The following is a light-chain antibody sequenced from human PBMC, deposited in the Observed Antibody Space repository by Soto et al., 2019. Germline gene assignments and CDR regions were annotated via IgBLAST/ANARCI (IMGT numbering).Light chain of an antibody. CDR3: QQYNHWPLS. V-gene: IGKV3-15*01. Sequence: TVMTQSPATLSVSPGERATLSCWASQGLGTNLAWYQQRPGQAPRLLIYAASTRATGVPARFSGSGSETEFTLTITTLQSEDFAIYYCQQYNHWPLSFGVGTKVEIK. J-gene: IGKJ4*01. CDR2: AAS. CDR1: QGLGTN.